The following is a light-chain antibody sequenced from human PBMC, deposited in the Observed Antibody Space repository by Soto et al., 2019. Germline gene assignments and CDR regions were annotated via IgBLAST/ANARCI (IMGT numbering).Light chain of an antibody. Sequence: QSALTQPASVSGSPGQSITISCTGTSSDVGRFNYVSWYQQHPGKAPKLMICDVSNRPSGVSNRFSGSKSGNTASLTISGLRAEDEADYYCSSYTSSFTVLFGGGTKVTVL. J-gene: IGLJ2*01. CDR3: SSYTSSFTVL. CDR2: DVS. CDR1: SSDVGRFNY. V-gene: IGLV2-14*03.